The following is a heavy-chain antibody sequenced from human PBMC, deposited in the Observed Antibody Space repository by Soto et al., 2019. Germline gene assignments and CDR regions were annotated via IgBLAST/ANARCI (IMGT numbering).Heavy chain of an antibody. CDR1: GFTFSSYA. J-gene: IGHJ3*02. Sequence: EVQLLESGGGLVQPGGSLRLSCAASGFTFSSYAMSGVRQAPGKGLEWVSAISASGNTPYYADSVKGRFTISRDNTKDTLYLQLHSLRAEDTAVYYCMKKFSSNCAAFDIWGQGTTVIVSS. V-gene: IGHV3-23*01. CDR3: MKKFSSNCAAFDI. D-gene: IGHD6-6*01. CDR2: ISASGNTP.